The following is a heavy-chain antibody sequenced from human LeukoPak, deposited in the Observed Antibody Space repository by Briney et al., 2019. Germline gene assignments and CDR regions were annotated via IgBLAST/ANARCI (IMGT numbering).Heavy chain of an antibody. J-gene: IGHJ3*01. Sequence: GGSLRLSCAASGFTFSSYAMHWVRQAPGKGLEWVAVISYDGSNKYYADSVKGRFTISRDNSKNTPYLQMNSLRAEDTAVYYCARWSVGFDVWGQGAMVTV. CDR2: ISYDGSNK. V-gene: IGHV3-30-3*01. CDR1: GFTFSSYA. CDR3: ARWSVGFDV.